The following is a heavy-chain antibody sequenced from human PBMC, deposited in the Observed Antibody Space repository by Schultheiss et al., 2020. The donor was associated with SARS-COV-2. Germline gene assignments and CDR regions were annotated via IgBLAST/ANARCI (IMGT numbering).Heavy chain of an antibody. V-gene: IGHV5-51*01. CDR2: IYPGDSDT. Sequence: GGSLRLSCKGSGYSFTSYWIGWVRQMPGKGLEWMGIIYPGDSDTRYSPSFQGQVTISADKSISTAYLQWSSLKASDTAMYYCARREEKLEYFDYWGQGTLVTVLL. CDR3: ARREEKLEYFDY. J-gene: IGHJ4*02. D-gene: IGHD6-13*01. CDR1: GYSFTSYW.